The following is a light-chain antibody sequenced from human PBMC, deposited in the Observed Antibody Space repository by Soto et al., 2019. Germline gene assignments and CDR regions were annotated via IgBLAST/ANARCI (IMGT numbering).Light chain of an antibody. CDR1: NIGSKS. J-gene: IGLJ1*01. CDR3: QVWDSSSDQGV. Sequence: SYELTQPPSVSVAPGKTGRITCGGNNIGSKSVHWYQQKPGQAPVLVIYYDSDRPSGIPERFSGSNSGNTATLTISRVEAGDEADYYCQVWDSSSDQGVFGTGTKLTVL. V-gene: IGLV3-21*04. CDR2: YDS.